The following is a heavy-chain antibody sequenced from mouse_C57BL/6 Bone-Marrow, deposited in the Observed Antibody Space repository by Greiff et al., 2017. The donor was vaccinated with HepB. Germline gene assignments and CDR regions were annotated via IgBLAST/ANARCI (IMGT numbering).Heavy chain of an antibody. Sequence: EVQRVESGGGLVQPGGSLSLSCAASGFTFTDYYMSWVRQPPGKALEWLGFIRNKANGYTTEYSASVKGRFTISRDNSQSILYLQMNALRAEDSATYYCARYNSRGDFDYWGQGTTLTVSS. V-gene: IGHV7-3*01. J-gene: IGHJ2*01. CDR1: GFTFTDYY. CDR2: IRNKANGYTT. CDR3: ARYNSRGDFDY.